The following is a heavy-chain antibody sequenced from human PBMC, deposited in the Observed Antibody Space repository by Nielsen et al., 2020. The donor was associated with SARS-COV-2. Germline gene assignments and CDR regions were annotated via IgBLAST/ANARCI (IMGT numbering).Heavy chain of an antibody. J-gene: IGHJ3*02. CDR3: ARDFGFNVLAGDAATFGI. D-gene: IGHD3-16*01. CDR2: IWYDGSNK. Sequence: GESLKISCAASGFTFSSYSMNWVRQAPGKGLEWVAVIWYDGSNKYYADSVKGRFTISRDNSKNTLYLQMNSLRAEDTAVYYCARDFGFNVLAGDAATFGIWGQGTMVTVSS. CDR1: GFTFSSYS. V-gene: IGHV3-33*08.